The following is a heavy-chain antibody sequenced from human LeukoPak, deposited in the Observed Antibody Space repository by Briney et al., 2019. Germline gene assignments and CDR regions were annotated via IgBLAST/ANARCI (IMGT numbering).Heavy chain of an antibody. CDR3: ARSGPATGRPDAFDI. Sequence: SETLSLTCTLSGGSISSSSFYWGWIRQPPGKGLECIGTIYYSGITYYNSSLKSRVTISVDTSKNQFSLKLSSVTAADTAVYFCARSGPATGRPDAFDIWGQGTMVTVSS. CDR2: IYYSGIT. D-gene: IGHD1-26*01. J-gene: IGHJ3*02. V-gene: IGHV4-39*07. CDR1: GGSISSSSFY.